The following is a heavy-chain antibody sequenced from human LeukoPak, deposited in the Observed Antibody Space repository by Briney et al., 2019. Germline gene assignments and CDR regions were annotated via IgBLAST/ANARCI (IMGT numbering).Heavy chain of an antibody. CDR2: ISAYNGNT. CDR1: GYTFTSYG. V-gene: IGHV1-18*01. D-gene: IGHD3-22*01. Sequence: SVKVSCKASGYTFTSYGISWVRQAPGQGLEWMGWISAYNGNTNYAQKLQGRVTMTTDTSTSTAYMELRSLISDDTAVYYCARENYYDSSGYPDYWGQGTLVTVSS. CDR3: ARENYYDSSGYPDY. J-gene: IGHJ4*02.